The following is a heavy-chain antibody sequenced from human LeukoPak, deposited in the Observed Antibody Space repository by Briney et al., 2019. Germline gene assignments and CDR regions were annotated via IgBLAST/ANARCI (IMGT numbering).Heavy chain of an antibody. CDR3: TRGKPETLFDY. CDR2: INHSGST. Sequence: PSETLSLTCTVYGGSFSGYCWSWIRQPPGKGLEWVGEINHSGSTNYNPSLKSRVTTSVDTSKNQFSLKLTSMTAADTAVYYCTRGKPETLFDYWGQGTLVTVSS. V-gene: IGHV4-34*01. J-gene: IGHJ4*02. CDR1: GGSFSGYC.